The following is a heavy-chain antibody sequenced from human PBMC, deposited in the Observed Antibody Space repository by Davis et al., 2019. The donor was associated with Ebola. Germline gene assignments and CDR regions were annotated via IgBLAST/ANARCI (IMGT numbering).Heavy chain of an antibody. CDR2: INTDGSEK. J-gene: IGHJ6*02. Sequence: PGGSLRLSCVASGFTFSNVWMGWARQAPGKGLESVAIINTDGSEKFYVDSVKGRFTISRDNAKNLLYLQMNSLRAGDTAVYYCARGDSSSSIFYYYGMDVWGQGTTVTVSS. D-gene: IGHD6-6*01. CDR3: ARGDSSSSIFYYYGMDV. V-gene: IGHV3-7*01. CDR1: GFTFSNVW.